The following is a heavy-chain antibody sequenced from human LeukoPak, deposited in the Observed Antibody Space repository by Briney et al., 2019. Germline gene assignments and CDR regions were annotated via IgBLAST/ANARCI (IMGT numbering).Heavy chain of an antibody. J-gene: IGHJ4*02. CDR2: IFYSGST. V-gene: IGHV4-61*01. CDR1: GGSVSSGSYY. CDR3: ARDSLAVAGAYYDY. D-gene: IGHD6-19*01. Sequence: SETLSLTCTVSGGSVSSGSYYWSWIRQPPGKGLEWIGYIFYSGSTNYNPSLKSRVTISVDTSKNQFSLKLSSVTAADTAVYYCARDSLAVAGAYYDYWGQGTLVTVSS.